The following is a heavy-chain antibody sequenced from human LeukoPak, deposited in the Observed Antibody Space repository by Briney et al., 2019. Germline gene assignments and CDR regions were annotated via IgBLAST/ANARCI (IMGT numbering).Heavy chain of an antibody. D-gene: IGHD3-10*01. V-gene: IGHV7-4-1*02. CDR3: ASSLYYYGSVYFDY. CDR2: INTNTGNP. Sequence: VASVTVSCKASGYTFTSYAMNWVRQAPGQGLEWMGWINTNTGNPTYAQGFTGRFVFSLDTSVSTAYLQTSSLKAEDTAVYYCASSLYYYGSVYFDYWGQGTLVTVSS. CDR1: GYTFTSYA. J-gene: IGHJ4*02.